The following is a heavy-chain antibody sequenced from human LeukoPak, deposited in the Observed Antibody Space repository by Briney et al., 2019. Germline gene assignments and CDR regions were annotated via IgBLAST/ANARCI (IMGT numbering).Heavy chain of an antibody. D-gene: IGHD3-3*01. Sequence: PGGSLRLSCAASGFTFSSYAMSWVRQAPGKGLEWVSAISGSGGSTYYADSVKGRFTISRDNSKNTLYLQMNSLRAEDTAVYYCARDAQYYDFWSGYYYYMDVWGKGTTVTVSS. CDR3: ARDAQYYDFWSGYYYYMDV. V-gene: IGHV3-23*01. CDR1: GFTFSSYA. CDR2: ISGSGGST. J-gene: IGHJ6*03.